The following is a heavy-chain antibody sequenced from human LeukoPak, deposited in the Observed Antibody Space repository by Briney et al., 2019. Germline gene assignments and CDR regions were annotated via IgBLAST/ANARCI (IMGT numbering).Heavy chain of an antibody. D-gene: IGHD2-15*01. CDR1: GFTFSSYA. V-gene: IGHV3-64*01. CDR3: VGGYCSGGSCYSPLIIDYYYYMDV. CDR2: ISSNGGST. J-gene: IGHJ6*03. Sequence: GGSLRLSCAASGFTFSSYAMHWVRQAPGKGLEYVSAISSNGGSTYYAHSVKGRFTISRDNAKNSLYLQMNSLRAEDTAVYHCVGGYCSGGSCYSPLIIDYYYYMDVWGKGTTVTVSS.